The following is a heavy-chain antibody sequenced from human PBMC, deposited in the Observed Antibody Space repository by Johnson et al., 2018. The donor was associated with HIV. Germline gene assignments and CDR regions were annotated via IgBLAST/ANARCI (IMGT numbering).Heavy chain of an antibody. D-gene: IGHD5-12*01. CDR2: IGTAGDT. V-gene: IGHV3-13*01. J-gene: IGHJ3*02. CDR1: GFTFSSYD. CDR3: AKVGGYSGYGHLEAFDI. Sequence: VQLVESGGGVVQPGRSLRLSCAASGFTFSSYDMHWVRQATGKGLEWVSAIGTAGDTYYPGSVKGLFTISRDNSKNTLYLQMNSLRAEDTALYYCAKVGGYSGYGHLEAFDIWGQGTMVTVSS.